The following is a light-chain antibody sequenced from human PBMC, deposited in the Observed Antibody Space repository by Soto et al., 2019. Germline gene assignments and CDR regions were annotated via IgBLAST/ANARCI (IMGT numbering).Light chain of an antibody. Sequence: QSALTQPASVSGSPGQSITISCTGTSSDVGDYNYVSWYQHHPGKAPKVMIYEVRNRPSGVSNRFSGSKSGNTASLTISGLQAEDEADYYCAAWDDTLNGQVFGGGTKVTVL. V-gene: IGLV2-14*01. CDR2: EVR. J-gene: IGLJ3*02. CDR1: SSDVGDYNY. CDR3: AAWDDTLNGQV.